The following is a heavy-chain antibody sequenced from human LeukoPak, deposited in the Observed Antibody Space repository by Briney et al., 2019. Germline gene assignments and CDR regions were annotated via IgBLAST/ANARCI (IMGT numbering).Heavy chain of an antibody. Sequence: PGGSLRLSCAASGFTFSDYYMSWIRQAPGKGLEWVSSISGSGSGGSTYYADSVKGRFTISRDNSKNTLYLQMNSLRAEDTAVYYCAKSGYNRLDYWGQGTLVTVSS. D-gene: IGHD5-24*01. CDR1: GFTFSDYY. CDR2: ISGSGSGGST. J-gene: IGHJ4*02. V-gene: IGHV3-23*01. CDR3: AKSGYNRLDY.